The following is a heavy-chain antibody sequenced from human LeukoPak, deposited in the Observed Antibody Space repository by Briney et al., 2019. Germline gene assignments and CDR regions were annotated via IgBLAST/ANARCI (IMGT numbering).Heavy chain of an antibody. V-gene: IGHV3-33*06. D-gene: IGHD3-10*01. J-gene: IGHJ6*03. Sequence: GGSLRLSCAASGFTFSSYGMHWVRQAPGKGLEWVAVIWYDGSNKYYADSVKGRFTISRGNSKNTLYLQMNSLRAEDTAVYYCAKDPHHGSGSFYYYHYYKGVWGKGNTVTVSS. CDR2: IWYDGSNK. CDR3: AKDPHHGSGSFYYYHYYKGV. CDR1: GFTFSSYG.